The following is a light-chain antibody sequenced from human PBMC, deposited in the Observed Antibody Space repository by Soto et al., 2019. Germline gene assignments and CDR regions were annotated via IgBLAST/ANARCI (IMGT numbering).Light chain of an antibody. J-gene: IGKJ1*01. CDR3: QHFVNSLTWT. CDR1: QSIASH. CDR2: DAA. Sequence: EIVFSQSPVTLSLSPGERATLSCRASQSIASHLAWYQQKPRQPPRLLLHDAASRATGIPARFSGSGSGTDFTLTISRLEPEEYAVYYCQHFVNSLTWTFGQGTKVDIK. V-gene: IGKV3-11*01.